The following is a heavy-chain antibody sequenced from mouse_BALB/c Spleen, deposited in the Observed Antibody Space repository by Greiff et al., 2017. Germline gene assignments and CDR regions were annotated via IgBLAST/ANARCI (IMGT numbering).Heavy chain of an antibody. CDR3: ARRLLSYAMDY. CDR2: ISYSGST. J-gene: IGHJ4*01. D-gene: IGHD1-2*01. CDR1: GYSITSDYA. Sequence: EVKLQESGPGLVKPSQSLSLTCTVTGYSITSDYAWNWIRQFPGNKLEWMGYISYSGSTSYNPSLKSRISITRDTSKNQFFLQLNSVTTEDTATYYCARRLLSYAMDYWGQGTSVTVSS. V-gene: IGHV3-2*02.